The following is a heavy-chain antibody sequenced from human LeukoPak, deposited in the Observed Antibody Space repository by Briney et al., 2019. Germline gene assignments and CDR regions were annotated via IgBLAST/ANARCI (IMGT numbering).Heavy chain of an antibody. Sequence: GGSLRLSCTASGFTFGDYAMNWVRQAPGKGLEWVSGISWNSGSIGYADSVKGRFTISRDNAKNSLYLQMNSLRAEDTALYYCTKDGDGSGSYYANWFDPWGQGTLLTVSS. CDR3: TKDGDGSGSYYANWFDP. V-gene: IGHV3-9*01. D-gene: IGHD3-10*01. CDR2: ISWNSGSI. J-gene: IGHJ5*02. CDR1: GFTFGDYA.